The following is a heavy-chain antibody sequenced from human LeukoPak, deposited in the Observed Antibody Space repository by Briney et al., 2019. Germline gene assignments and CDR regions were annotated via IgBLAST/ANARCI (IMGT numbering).Heavy chain of an antibody. CDR3: AHSRGNYGDYGYYFDY. Sequence: SGPTLVKPTQTLTLTCTFSGFSLSTNGVGVGWIRQPPGKALEWLALIYWDDDKRYSPSLKSRLTITKDTSKNQVVLTMTNMDPVDTATYYSAHSRGNYGDYGYYFDYWGQGTLVTVSS. J-gene: IGHJ4*02. CDR1: GFSLSTNGVG. CDR2: IYWDDDK. D-gene: IGHD4-17*01. V-gene: IGHV2-5*02.